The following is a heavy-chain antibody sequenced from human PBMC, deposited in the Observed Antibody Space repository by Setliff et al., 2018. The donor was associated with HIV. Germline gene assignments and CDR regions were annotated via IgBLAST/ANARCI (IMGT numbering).Heavy chain of an antibody. CDR1: GFTFSNYR. D-gene: IGHD1-20*01. V-gene: IGHV3-21*01. CDR3: TRDYEYDWNAVMDV. CDR2: ISSSSTSI. Sequence: GLAQPGGSLRLSCAASGFTFSNYRMNWVRQAPGKGLEWVSSISSSSTSIYYADSVKGRFTISRDNAKNSLHLQMNSLRAEDTAVYYCTRDYEYDWNAVMDVWGKGTTVTVSS. J-gene: IGHJ6*03.